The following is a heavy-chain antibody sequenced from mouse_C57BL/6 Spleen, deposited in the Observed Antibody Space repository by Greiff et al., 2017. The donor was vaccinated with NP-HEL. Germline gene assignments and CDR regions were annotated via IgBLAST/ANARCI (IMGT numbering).Heavy chain of an antibody. D-gene: IGHD1-1*01. CDR3: TRDHGYYGSRGTFAY. J-gene: IGHJ3*01. Sequence: DVKVEESGAGLVKPGGSLKLSCAASGFTFSSYAMSWVRQTPEKRLEWVAYISSGGDYIYYADTVKGRFTISRDNARNTLYLQMSSLKSEDTAMYYCTRDHGYYGSRGTFAYWGQGTLVTVSA. V-gene: IGHV5-9-1*02. CDR2: ISSGGDYI. CDR1: GFTFSSYA.